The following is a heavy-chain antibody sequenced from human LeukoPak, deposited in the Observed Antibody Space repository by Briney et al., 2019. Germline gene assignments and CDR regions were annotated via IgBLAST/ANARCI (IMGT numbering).Heavy chain of an antibody. Sequence: ASVKVSCKASGYTFTSYDINWVRQATGQGLEWMGWMSPNSGNTGYAQKFQGRVTMTRDTSIGTAYLELSSLKSEDTAVYYCAREEIYDSSGSLNYYYYYGMDVWGQGTTVTVSS. CDR3: AREEIYDSSGSLNYYYYYGMDV. J-gene: IGHJ6*02. CDR1: GYTFTSYD. D-gene: IGHD3-22*01. CDR2: MSPNSGNT. V-gene: IGHV1-8*01.